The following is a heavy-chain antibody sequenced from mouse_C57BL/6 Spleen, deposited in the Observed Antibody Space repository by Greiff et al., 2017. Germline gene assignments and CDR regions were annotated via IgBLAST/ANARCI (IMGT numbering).Heavy chain of an antibody. J-gene: IGHJ2*01. CDR3: ASCPYDYDDY. Sequence: VKLLESGPELVTPGASVKISCKASGYSFTSYYIHWVKQRPGQGLEWIGWIYPGSGNTKYNEKFKGKATLTADTSSVTAYMQLSSLTSEDSAVYYCASCPYDYDDYWGQGTTLTVSS. D-gene: IGHD2-4*01. V-gene: IGHV1-66*01. CDR2: IYPGSGNT. CDR1: GYSFTSYY.